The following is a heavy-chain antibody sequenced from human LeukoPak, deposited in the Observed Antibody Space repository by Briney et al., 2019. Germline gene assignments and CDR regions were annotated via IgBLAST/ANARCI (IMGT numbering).Heavy chain of an antibody. J-gene: IGHJ4*02. D-gene: IGHD5-18*01. CDR3: AGRVTGYSSGYVY. V-gene: IGHV3-30*04. Sequence: GGSLRLSCAASGFTFGSYAMYWVRQAPGKGLEWVAVISYDGNNKYYADSVKGRFTISRDNSENIVYLQMNNLRAEDTAVYYCAGRVTGYSSGYVYWGQGTLVTVSS. CDR2: ISYDGNNK. CDR1: GFTFGSYA.